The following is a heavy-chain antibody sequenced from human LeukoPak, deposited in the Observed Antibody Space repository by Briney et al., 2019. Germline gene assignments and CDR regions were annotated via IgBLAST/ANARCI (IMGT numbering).Heavy chain of an antibody. V-gene: IGHV4-59*08. CDR2: ISHSGST. CDR1: GGSISSYY. D-gene: IGHD3/OR15-3a*01. CDR3: ARLIYTFGAGRYFDY. Sequence: SETLSLTCTVSGGSISSYYWSWIRQPPGKGLEWIGYISHSGSTNYNPSLKSRVTISVDTSKDQFSLKLSSVTAADPAVYYCARLIYTFGAGRYFDYWGQGTLVTVSS. J-gene: IGHJ4*02.